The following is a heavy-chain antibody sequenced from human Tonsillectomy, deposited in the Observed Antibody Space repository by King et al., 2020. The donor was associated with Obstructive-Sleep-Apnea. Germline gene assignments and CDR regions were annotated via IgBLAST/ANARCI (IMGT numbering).Heavy chain of an antibody. J-gene: IGHJ4*02. CDR2: ISWNSGNI. CDR1: GFNLDDYA. CDR3: AKDMGFDTGGGFDY. D-gene: IGHD1-26*01. V-gene: IGHV3-9*01. Sequence: VQLVESGGGLVQPGRSLRLSCAASGFNLDDYAMHWVRQVPGTGLEWVSGISWNSGNIGYADSVKGRFTITRDNAKTSLYLQMNSLRAEDTSLYYCAKDMGFDTGGGFDYWGQGALVTVFS.